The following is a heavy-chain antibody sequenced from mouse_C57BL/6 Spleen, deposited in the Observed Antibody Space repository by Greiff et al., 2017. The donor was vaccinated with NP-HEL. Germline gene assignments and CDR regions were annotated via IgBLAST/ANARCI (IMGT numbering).Heavy chain of an antibody. CDR2: ISNGGGST. Sequence: DVKLVESGGGLVQPGGSLKLSCAASGFTFSDYYMYWVRQTPEKRLEWVAYISNGGGSTYYPDTVKGRFTISRDNAKNTLYLQMSRLKSEDTAMYYCARPDKRGFFDYWGQGTTLTVSS. V-gene: IGHV5-12*01. CDR1: GFTFSDYY. CDR3: ARPDKRGFFDY. J-gene: IGHJ2*01.